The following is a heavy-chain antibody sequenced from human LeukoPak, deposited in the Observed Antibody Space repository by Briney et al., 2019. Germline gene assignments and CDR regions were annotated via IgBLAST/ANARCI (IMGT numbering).Heavy chain of an antibody. J-gene: IGHJ6*03. D-gene: IGHD1-7*01. V-gene: IGHV1-2*02. CDR1: GGTFSSYA. CDR2: INPNSGGT. Sequence: ASVNVSCKASGGTFSSYAISWVRQAPGQGLEWMGWINPNSGGTNYAQKFQGRVTMTRDTSISTAYMELSRLRSDDTAVYYCARDQLELRLAYYYMDVWGKGTTVTVSS. CDR3: ARDQLELRLAYYYMDV.